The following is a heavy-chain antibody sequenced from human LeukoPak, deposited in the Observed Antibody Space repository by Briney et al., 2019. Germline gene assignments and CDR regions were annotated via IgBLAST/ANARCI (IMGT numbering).Heavy chain of an antibody. CDR3: ARGVFAIVVVPAASPFDY. Sequence: ASVTVSCKASGYTFTSYGISWVRQAPGQGLEWMGWISAYNGNTNYAQKLQGRVTMTTDTSTSTAYMELRSLRSDDTAVYYCARGVFAIVVVPAASPFDYWGQGTLVTVSS. J-gene: IGHJ4*02. V-gene: IGHV1-18*01. CDR2: ISAYNGNT. D-gene: IGHD2-2*01. CDR1: GYTFTSYG.